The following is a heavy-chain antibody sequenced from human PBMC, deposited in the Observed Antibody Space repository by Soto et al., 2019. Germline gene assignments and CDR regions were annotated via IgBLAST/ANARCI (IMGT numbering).Heavy chain of an antibody. V-gene: IGHV5-10-1*01. J-gene: IGHJ6*02. CDR1: GNSFTNFG. D-gene: IGHD2-15*01. CDR3: ARHKYCSDGSCHVRYFYYGMDV. Sequence: XDSLKVNCQCSGNSFTNFGVTLVLQMPGKGLEWMGRIDPSDSHINYSPSFQGHVTISADKSINTAYLQWSSLKASDTAMYYCARHKYCSDGSCHVRYFYYGMDVWGQGTTVTVSS. CDR2: IDPSDSHI.